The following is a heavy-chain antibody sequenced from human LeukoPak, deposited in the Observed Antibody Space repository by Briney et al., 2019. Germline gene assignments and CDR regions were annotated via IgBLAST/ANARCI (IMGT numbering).Heavy chain of an antibody. CDR2: IIPIFGTA. V-gene: IGHV1-69*13. CDR3: ARDPADCSGGSCYGIDP. CDR1: GYTFTSYG. J-gene: IGHJ5*02. Sequence: SVKVSCKASGYTFTSYGISWVRQAPGQGLEWMGGIIPIFGTANYAQKFQGRVTITADESTSTAYMELSSLRSEDTAVYYCARDPADCSGGSCYGIDPWGQGTLVTVSS. D-gene: IGHD2-15*01.